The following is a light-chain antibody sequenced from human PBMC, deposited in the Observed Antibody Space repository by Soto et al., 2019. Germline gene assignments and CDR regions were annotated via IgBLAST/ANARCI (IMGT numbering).Light chain of an antibody. J-gene: IGKJ1*01. CDR3: QQYNAWRT. CDR1: QSVGRN. CDR2: GAS. Sequence: EIVMTQSPATLSVSPGERATLSCRASQSVGRNLAWHQHKPGQAPRLLIYGASTRATGIPARFSGSGSGTEFTLTISSLQSEDFAVYYCQQYNAWRTFGQGTKVEIK. V-gene: IGKV3-15*01.